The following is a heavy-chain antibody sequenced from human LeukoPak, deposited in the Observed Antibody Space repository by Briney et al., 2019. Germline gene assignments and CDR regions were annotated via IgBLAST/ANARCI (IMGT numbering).Heavy chain of an antibody. CDR1: FTXXX. Sequence: FTXXXXHWVRQXPGQGLEWMGWINPNSGGTNYAQKFQGRVTMTRDTSISTAYMELSRLRSDDTAVYYCARTDANTDIWGQGTMVTVSS. V-gene: IGHV1-2*02. D-gene: IGHD7-27*01. J-gene: IGHJ3*02. CDR2: INPNSGGT. CDR3: ARTDANTDI.